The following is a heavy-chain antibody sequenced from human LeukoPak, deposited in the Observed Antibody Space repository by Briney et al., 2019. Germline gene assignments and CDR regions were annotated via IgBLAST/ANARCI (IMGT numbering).Heavy chain of an antibody. V-gene: IGHV3-21*01. J-gene: IGHJ4*02. D-gene: IGHD4-23*01. Sequence: GGSLRLSCSASGFTFSTYTMNWIRQAPGKGLEWVSCIGSSVSSSTTYIYYADSVKGRFTISRDNAKNSLYLQMNSLRAEDTAVYYCARLDYGGNSDPLGDYWGQGTLVTVSS. CDR2: IGSSVSSSTTYI. CDR1: GFTFSTYT. CDR3: ARLDYGGNSDPLGDY.